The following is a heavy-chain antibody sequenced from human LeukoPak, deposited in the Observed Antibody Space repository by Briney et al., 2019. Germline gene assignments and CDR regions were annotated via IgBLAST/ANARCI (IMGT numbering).Heavy chain of an antibody. CDR3: AREVIGFDY. J-gene: IGHJ4*02. CDR2: IYSGGST. D-gene: IGHD2/OR15-2a*01. CDR1: GFTFSTYA. Sequence: PGGSLRLSCAASGFTFSTYAMSWVRQAPGKGLEWVSVIYSGGSTYYADSVKGRFTISRDNSKNTLYLQMNSLRAEDTAVYYCAREVIGFDYWGQGTLVTVSS. V-gene: IGHV3-66*01.